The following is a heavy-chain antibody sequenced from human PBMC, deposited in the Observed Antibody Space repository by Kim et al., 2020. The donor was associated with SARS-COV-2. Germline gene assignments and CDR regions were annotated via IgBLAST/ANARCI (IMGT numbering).Heavy chain of an antibody. V-gene: IGHV3-23*01. CDR3: AKGGGPFLEWLNLFDDAFDI. CDR2: ISGSGGST. CDR1: GFTFSSYA. Sequence: GGSLRLSCAASGFTFSSYAMSWVRQAPGKGLEWVSAISGSGGSTYYADSVKGRFTISRDNSKNTLYLQMNSLRAEDTAVYYCAKGGGPFLEWLNLFDDAFDIWGQGTMVTVSS. J-gene: IGHJ3*02. D-gene: IGHD3-3*01.